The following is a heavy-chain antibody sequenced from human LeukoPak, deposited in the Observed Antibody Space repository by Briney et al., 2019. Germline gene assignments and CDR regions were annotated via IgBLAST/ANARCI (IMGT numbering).Heavy chain of an antibody. CDR2: INPNSGGT. D-gene: IGHD2-2*01. CDR3: ARGLGYCTSTTCNFPYP. V-gene: IGHV1-2*02. CDR1: GYTFTGYY. J-gene: IGHJ4*03. Sequence: GSSVTVRCKASGYTFTGYYMHWVRPAPGQGLEWMGCINPNSGGTNYAQKFQGRVTMTRDTSISTAYMELSRLRSDDTAVYYCARGLGYCTSTTCNFPYPWDHWSLVTVSS.